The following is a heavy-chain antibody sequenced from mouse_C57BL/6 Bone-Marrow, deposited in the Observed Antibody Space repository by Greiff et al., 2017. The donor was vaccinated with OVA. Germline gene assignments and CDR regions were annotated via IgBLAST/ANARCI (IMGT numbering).Heavy chain of an antibody. Sequence: VQLKESGPGLVKPSQSLSLTCSVTGYSITSGYYWNWIRQFPGNKLEWMGYISYDGSNNYNPSLKNRISITRDTSKNQFFLKLNSVTTEDTATYYCARITTVVAPTYYAMDYWGQGTSVTVSS. CDR1: GYSITSGYY. V-gene: IGHV3-6*01. J-gene: IGHJ4*01. D-gene: IGHD1-1*01. CDR3: ARITTVVAPTYYAMDY. CDR2: ISYDGSN.